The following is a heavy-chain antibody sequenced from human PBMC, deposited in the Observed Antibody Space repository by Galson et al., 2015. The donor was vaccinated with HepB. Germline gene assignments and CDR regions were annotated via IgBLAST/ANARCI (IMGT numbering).Heavy chain of an antibody. D-gene: IGHD6-13*01. CDR1: GFTFSSHW. Sequence: SLRLSCAVSGFTFSSHWMNWVRQAPGKGLEWVANIKEDGSARSYVDSVKGRFTISRDNAKNSLYLQMNSLRAEDAAVYYCSRMGDLSGYSSRWGQGTLVTVSS. CDR3: SRMGDLSGYSSR. V-gene: IGHV3-7*05. CDR2: IKEDGSAR. J-gene: IGHJ4*02.